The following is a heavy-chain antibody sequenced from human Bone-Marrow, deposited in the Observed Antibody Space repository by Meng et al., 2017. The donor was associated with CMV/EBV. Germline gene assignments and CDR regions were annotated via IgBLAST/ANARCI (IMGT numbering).Heavy chain of an antibody. CDR2: IYYSGST. Sequence: SETLSLTCTVSGGSISSYYWSWIRQPPGKRLEWIGYIYYSGSTNYNPPLKSRVTISVDTSKNQFSLKLSSVTAADTAVYYCARSRLWFGELLPLGYWGQGTLVTVSS. CDR3: ARSRLWFGELLPLGY. J-gene: IGHJ4*02. CDR1: GGSISSYY. V-gene: IGHV4-59*01. D-gene: IGHD3-10*01.